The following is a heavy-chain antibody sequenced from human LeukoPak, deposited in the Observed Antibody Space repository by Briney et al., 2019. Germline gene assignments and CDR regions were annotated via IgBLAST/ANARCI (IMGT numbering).Heavy chain of an antibody. CDR1: SASVSSYY. CDR3: ARPSGMGPAFDI. Sequence: KPSETLSLTCTISSASVSSYYWSWIRQPPGKGLEWIGYIYHSGGTNYNPSLKSRVTISLDTSKNLFSLKLSSVTAADTAVYYCARPSGMGPAFDIWGQGTMVTVSS. CDR2: IYHSGGT. D-gene: IGHD1-1*01. V-gene: IGHV4-59*08. J-gene: IGHJ3*02.